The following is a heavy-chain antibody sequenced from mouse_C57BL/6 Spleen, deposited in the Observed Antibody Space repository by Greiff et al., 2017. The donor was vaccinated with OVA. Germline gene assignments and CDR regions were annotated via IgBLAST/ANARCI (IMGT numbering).Heavy chain of an antibody. D-gene: IGHD3-3*01. J-gene: IGHJ2*01. Sequence: VQGVESGAELVKPGASVKISCKASGYAFSSYWMNWVKQRPGKGLEWIGQIYPGDGDTNYNGKFKGKATLTADKSSSTAYMQLSSLTSEDSAVDFCARGGAGTEFDYWGQGTTLTVSS. CDR3: ARGGAGTEFDY. CDR2: IYPGDGDT. V-gene: IGHV1-80*01. CDR1: GYAFSSYW.